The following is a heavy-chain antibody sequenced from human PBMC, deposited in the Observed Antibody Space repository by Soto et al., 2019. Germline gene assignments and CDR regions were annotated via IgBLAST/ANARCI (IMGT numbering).Heavy chain of an antibody. D-gene: IGHD3-3*01. CDR3: ARQSITIFGVVPPGMDV. J-gene: IGHJ6*02. CDR1: GYSFTSYW. CDR2: IYPGDSDT. V-gene: IGHV5-51*01. Sequence: GESLKICCKGSGYSFTSYWIGWVRQMPGKGLEWMGIIYPGDSDTRYSPSFQGQVTISADKSISTAYLQWSSLKASDTAMYYCARQSITIFGVVPPGMDVWGQGTTVTVSS.